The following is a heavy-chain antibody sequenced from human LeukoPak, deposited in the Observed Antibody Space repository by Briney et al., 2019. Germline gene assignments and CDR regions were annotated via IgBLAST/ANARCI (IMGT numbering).Heavy chain of an antibody. CDR1: GGSISSSSYY. CDR2: INHSGST. J-gene: IGHJ4*02. Sequence: SETLSLTCTVSGGSISSSSYYWDWIRQPPGKGLEWIGGINHSGSTNYNPSLKSRVTISVDTSKNQFSLKLSSVTAADTAVYYCARGRGYSGYDEPDYWGQGTLVTVSS. CDR3: ARGRGYSGYDEPDY. V-gene: IGHV4-39*07. D-gene: IGHD5-12*01.